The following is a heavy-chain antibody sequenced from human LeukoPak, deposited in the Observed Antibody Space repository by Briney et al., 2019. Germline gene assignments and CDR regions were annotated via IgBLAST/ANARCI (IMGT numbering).Heavy chain of an antibody. Sequence: PGGSLRLSCTASGFTFGDYAMSWVRQAPGKGLEWVGFIRSKAYGGTTEYAASVKGRFTISRDDSKSIAYLQMNSLKTEDTAVYYCAKGGREIYCSSISCPYHYMDVWGKGTTVTVSS. D-gene: IGHD2-2*01. CDR1: GFTFGDYA. V-gene: IGHV3-49*04. CDR3: AKGGREIYCSSISCPYHYMDV. J-gene: IGHJ6*03. CDR2: IRSKAYGGTT.